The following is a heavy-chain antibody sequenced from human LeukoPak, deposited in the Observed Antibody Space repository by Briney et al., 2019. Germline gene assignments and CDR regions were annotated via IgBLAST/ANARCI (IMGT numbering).Heavy chain of an antibody. Sequence: PPETLSLTCTVSGGSISSSSYYWGWIRQPPGKGLEWIGSIYYSGNTYHNPSLKSRVTISVDTSKNQFSLKLSSLTAADTAVYYCARHGRVYSSVADALDIWGQGTMVTVSS. D-gene: IGHD6-25*01. V-gene: IGHV4-39*01. CDR1: GGSISSSSYY. CDR2: IYYSGNT. CDR3: ARHGRVYSSVADALDI. J-gene: IGHJ3*02.